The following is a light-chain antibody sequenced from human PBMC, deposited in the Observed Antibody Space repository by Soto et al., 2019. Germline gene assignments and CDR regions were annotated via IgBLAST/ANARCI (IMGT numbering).Light chain of an antibody. J-gene: IGKJ3*01. CDR3: QQYDNLLFT. V-gene: IGKV1-33*01. CDR2: DAS. CDR1: QDISNY. Sequence: DIQMTQSPSSLSASVGDRVTSTCQPSQDISNYLNWYQQKPGKAPKLLIYDASNLETGVPSRFSGSGSGTDFTFTISSLQPEDITTYYCQQYDNLLFTFGPGTKVDIK.